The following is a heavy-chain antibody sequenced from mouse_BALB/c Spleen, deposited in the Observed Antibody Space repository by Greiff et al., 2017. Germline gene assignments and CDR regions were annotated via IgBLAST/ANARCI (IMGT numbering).Heavy chain of an antibody. D-gene: IGHD1-1*01. CDR3: ARSGTVVASYYFDY. V-gene: IGHV3-2*02. Sequence: EVKLMESGPGLVKPSQSLSLTCTVTGYSITSDYAWNWIRQFPGNKLEWMGYISYSGSTSYNPSLKSRISITRDTSKNQFFLQLNSVTTEDTATYYCARSGTVVASYYFDYWGQGTTLTVSS. CDR2: ISYSGST. CDR1: GYSITSDYA. J-gene: IGHJ2*01.